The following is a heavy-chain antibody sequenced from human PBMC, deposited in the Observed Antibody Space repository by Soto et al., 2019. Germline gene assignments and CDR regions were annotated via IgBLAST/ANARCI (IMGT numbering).Heavy chain of an antibody. V-gene: IGHV1-69*02. CDR3: ARLAETGTVTNGYYYYMSV. D-gene: IGHD4-17*01. Sequence: QVQLVQSGAEVKKPGSSVKVSCKASGDTFSRHTISWVRQAPGQGLEWMGRIIPILGIANYAQKFEGRVTITGDTATCTAYMDLSSLRSEDTAVYYCARLAETGTVTNGYYYYMSVWGKGTTVTVSS. CDR1: GDTFSRHT. J-gene: IGHJ6*03. CDR2: IIPILGIA.